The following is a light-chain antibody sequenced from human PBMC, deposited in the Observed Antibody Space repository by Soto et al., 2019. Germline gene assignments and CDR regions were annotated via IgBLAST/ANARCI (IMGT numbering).Light chain of an antibody. V-gene: IGKV1-39*01. CDR3: QQSYSTPPIT. CDR2: AAS. J-gene: IGKJ5*01. CDR1: QSIAKY. Sequence: DIQLTQSPSSLSASVGDRVTITCRASQSIAKYLNWYQHKPGKAPNLLIYAASSLQSGVPPRFSGSGSGAAFTLTISSLQPEDFATYYCQQSYSTPPITFGQGTRLENK.